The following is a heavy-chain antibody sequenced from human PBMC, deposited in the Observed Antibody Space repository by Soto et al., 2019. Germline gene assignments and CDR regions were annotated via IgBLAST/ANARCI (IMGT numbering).Heavy chain of an antibody. D-gene: IGHD2-15*01. J-gene: IGHJ4*02. CDR1: GGLFSSDP. CDR3: ARGGSGDTWFSEF. Sequence: QEQLVQSGAEVKKPGSSVKVSCKASGGLFSSDPISWVRQVPGQGLEWMGGIIPVFQTAYYTQRFQGRVTITADESTNTAYMELSSLRSEDTAIYYCARGGSGDTWFSEFWGQGTLVTVSS. V-gene: IGHV1-69*01. CDR2: IIPVFQTA.